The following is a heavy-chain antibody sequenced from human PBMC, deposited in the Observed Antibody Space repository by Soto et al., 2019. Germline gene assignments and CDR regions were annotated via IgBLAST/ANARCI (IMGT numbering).Heavy chain of an antibody. D-gene: IGHD3-22*01. Sequence: EVQLVETGGGLIQPGGSLRLSCAASGFTVSSNYMSWVRQASGKGLEWVSVIYSGGSTYYADSVKGRFTISRDNSKNTLYLQMNSLRAEDTAVYYCAREPPTYYYDSSGYYDYWGQGTLVTVSS. CDR3: AREPPTYYYDSSGYYDY. CDR1: GFTVSSNY. V-gene: IGHV3-53*02. J-gene: IGHJ4*02. CDR2: IYSGGST.